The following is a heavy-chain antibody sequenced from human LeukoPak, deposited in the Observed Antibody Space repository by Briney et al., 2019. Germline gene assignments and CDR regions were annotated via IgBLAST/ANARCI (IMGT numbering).Heavy chain of an antibody. CDR3: VKVWLLLGHDAFDI. CDR1: GGSISSGGYY. Sequence: PSETLSLTCTVSGGSISSGGYYWSWVRQAPGKGLEWVSAISGSGGSTYYADSVKGRFTISRDNSKNTLYLQMNSLRAEDTAVYYCVKVWLLLGHDAFDIWGQGTMVTVSS. V-gene: IGHV3-23*01. D-gene: IGHD2-15*01. CDR2: ISGSGGST. J-gene: IGHJ3*02.